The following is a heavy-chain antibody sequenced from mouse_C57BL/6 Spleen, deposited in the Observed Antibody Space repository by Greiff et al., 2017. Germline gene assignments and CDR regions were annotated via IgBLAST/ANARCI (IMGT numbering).Heavy chain of an antibody. D-gene: IGHD2-4*01. V-gene: IGHV1-61*01. CDR1: GYTFTSYW. CDR3: ARRDYDDADY. J-gene: IGHJ2*01. Sequence: QVQLQQPGAELVRPGSSVKLSCKASGYTFTSYWMDWVKQRPGQGLEWIGNIYPSDSETHYNQKFKDKATLTVEKSSSTAYMQLSSLTSEDSAVYYCARRDYDDADYWGQGTTLTVSS. CDR2: IYPSDSET.